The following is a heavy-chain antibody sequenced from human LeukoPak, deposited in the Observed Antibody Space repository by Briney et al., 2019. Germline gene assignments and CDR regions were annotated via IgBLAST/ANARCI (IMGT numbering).Heavy chain of an antibody. J-gene: IGHJ6*04. CDR1: GGSFSGYY. CDR2: INHSGST. Sequence: SETLSLTCAVYGGSFSGYYWSWIRQPPGKGLEWIGEINHSGSTNYNPSLKSRVTISVDTSKNQFSLKLSSVTAADTAVYYCARALSSTRTLDVWGKGTTVTVSS. D-gene: IGHD2-2*01. V-gene: IGHV4-34*01. CDR3: ARALSSTRTLDV.